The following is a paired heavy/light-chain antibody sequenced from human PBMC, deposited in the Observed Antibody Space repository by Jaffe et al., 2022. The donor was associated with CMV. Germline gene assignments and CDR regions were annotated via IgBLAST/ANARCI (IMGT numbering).Heavy chain of an antibody. V-gene: IGHV1-18*04. Sequence: QVQLVQSGAEVKKPGASVKVSCKASGYTFTSYGISWVRQAPGQGLEWMGWISAYNGNTNYAQKLQGRVTMTTDTSTSTAYMELRSLRSDDTAVYYCARFAVEAGVAVAAYNWFDPWGQGTLVTVSS. J-gene: IGHJ5*02. D-gene: IGHD6-19*01. CDR3: ARFAVEAGVAVAAYNWFDP. CDR1: GYTFTSYG. CDR2: ISAYNGNT.
Light chain of an antibody. Sequence: QSVLTQPPSVSGAPGQRVTISCTGSSSNIGAGYDVHWYQQLPGTAPKLLIYGNSNRPSGVPDRFSGSKSGTSASLAITGLQAEDEADYYCQSYDSSLSLNWVFGGGTKLTVL. J-gene: IGLJ3*02. CDR2: GNS. V-gene: IGLV1-40*01. CDR3: QSYDSSLSLNWV. CDR1: SSNIGAGYD.